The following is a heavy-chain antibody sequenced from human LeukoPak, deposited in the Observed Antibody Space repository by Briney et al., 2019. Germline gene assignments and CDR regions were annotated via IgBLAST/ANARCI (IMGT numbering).Heavy chain of an antibody. D-gene: IGHD3-16*02. J-gene: IGHJ4*02. CDR3: ARGGGIRLGELSSPFDY. Sequence: SETLSLTCAVYGGSFSGYYWSWIRQPPGKGLEWIGEINHSGSTNYNPSLKSRVTISVDTSKNQFSLKLSSVTAADTAVYYCARGGGIRLGELSSPFDYWGQGTLVTVSS. CDR2: INHSGST. CDR1: GGSFSGYY. V-gene: IGHV4-34*01.